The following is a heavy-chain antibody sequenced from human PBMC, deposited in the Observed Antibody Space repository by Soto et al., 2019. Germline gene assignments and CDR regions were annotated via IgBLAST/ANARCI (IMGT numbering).Heavy chain of an antibody. CDR3: ARKLRYFDCLLPHVAFDI. Sequence: ASMKVSCKASGYTFTSYAMHWVRQAPGQRLEWMGWINAGNGNTKYSQKFQGRVTITRDTSASTAYMELSSLRSEDTAVFYCARKLRYFDCLLPHVAFDIWGKGTMVTVS. CDR1: GYTFTSYA. V-gene: IGHV1-3*01. J-gene: IGHJ3*02. D-gene: IGHD3-9*01. CDR2: INAGNGNT.